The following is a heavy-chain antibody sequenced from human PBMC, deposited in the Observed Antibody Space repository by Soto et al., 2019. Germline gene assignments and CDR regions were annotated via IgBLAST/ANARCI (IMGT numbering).Heavy chain of an antibody. J-gene: IGHJ6*02. Sequence: GESLKISCKGSGYSFTSYWIGWVRQMPGKGLEWRGIIYPGDSDARYSPSFQGQVTISADKSISTAYLQWSSLKASDTAMYYCASSIAARPNYYGMDVWGQGTTVTSP. V-gene: IGHV5-51*01. D-gene: IGHD6-6*01. CDR1: GYSFTSYW. CDR3: ASSIAARPNYYGMDV. CDR2: IYPGDSDA.